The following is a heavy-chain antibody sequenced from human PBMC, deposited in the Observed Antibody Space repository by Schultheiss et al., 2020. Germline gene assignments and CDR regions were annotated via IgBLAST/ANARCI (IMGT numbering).Heavy chain of an antibody. D-gene: IGHD3-3*01. CDR1: GFTFSSYA. V-gene: IGHV3-21*01. J-gene: IGHJ6*03. Sequence: GGSLRLSCAASGFTFSSYAMSWVRQAPGKGLEWVSSISSSSSYIYYADSVKGRFTISRDNAKNSLYLQMNSLRAEDTAVYYCARVRSRLRFLEWLENYMDVWGKGTTVTVSS. CDR2: ISSSSSYI. CDR3: ARVRSRLRFLEWLENYMDV.